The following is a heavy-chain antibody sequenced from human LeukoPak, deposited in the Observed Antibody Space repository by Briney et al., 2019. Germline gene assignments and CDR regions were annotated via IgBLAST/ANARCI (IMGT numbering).Heavy chain of an antibody. D-gene: IGHD6-6*01. Sequence: PSQTLSLTCTVSGGSISSGDYYWSWIRQPPGKGLEWIGYIYYSGSTYYNPSLKSRVTISVDTSKNQFSLKLSSVTAADTAVYYCARDQQRVFGVYGMDVWGQGTTVTVSS. CDR1: GGSISSGDYY. CDR3: ARDQQRVFGVYGMDV. CDR2: IYYSGST. J-gene: IGHJ6*02. V-gene: IGHV4-30-4*01.